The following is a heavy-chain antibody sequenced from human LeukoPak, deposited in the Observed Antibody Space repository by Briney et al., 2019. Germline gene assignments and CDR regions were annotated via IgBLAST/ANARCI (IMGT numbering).Heavy chain of an antibody. J-gene: IGHJ2*01. CDR2: INHSGSA. Sequence: SETLSLTCAVYGGSFSGYYWSWIRQPPGKGLEWIGEINHSGSANYNPSLKSRVTISVGTSKNQFSLKLSSVTAADTAVYYCARGGQRYFDLWGRGTRSLSPQ. CDR1: GGSFSGYY. CDR3: ARGGQRYFDL. V-gene: IGHV4-34*01.